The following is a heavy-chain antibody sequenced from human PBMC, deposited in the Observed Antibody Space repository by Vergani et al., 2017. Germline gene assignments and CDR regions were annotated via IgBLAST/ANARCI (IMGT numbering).Heavy chain of an antibody. CDR2: IIPIFGTA. CDR3: ARGLDSFLGGSGSYYDF. Sequence: QVQLVQSGAVVKKPGSSVKVSCKASGGTFSSYAISWVRQAPGQGLEWMGWIIPIFGTANYAQKFQGRVTITADESTSTAYMELSSLRSEDTAVYYCARGLDSFLGGSGSYYDFWGQGTLVTVSS. CDR1: GGTFSSYA. D-gene: IGHD3-10*01. V-gene: IGHV1-69*13. J-gene: IGHJ4*02.